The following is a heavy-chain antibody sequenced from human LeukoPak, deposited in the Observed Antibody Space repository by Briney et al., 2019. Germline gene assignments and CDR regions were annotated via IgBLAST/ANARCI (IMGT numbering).Heavy chain of an antibody. CDR1: GYSFTSYW. CDR3: ARQENYDSSGAYYMDV. J-gene: IGHJ6*03. V-gene: IGHV5-51*01. CDR2: IYPGDSDT. D-gene: IGHD3-22*01. Sequence: GESLKISCKGAGYSFTSYWIGWVRQTPGKGLEWMGIIYPGDSDTRYSPSFQGQVTISADKSISTAYLQWSSLKASDTAMYYCARQENYDSSGAYYMDVWGKGTTVTVSS.